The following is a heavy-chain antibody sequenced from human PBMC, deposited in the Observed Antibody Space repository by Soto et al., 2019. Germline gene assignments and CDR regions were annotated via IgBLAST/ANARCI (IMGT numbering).Heavy chain of an antibody. CDR1: GASFSGFY. Sequence: SETLSLTCAVSGASFSGFYWSWIRQSPGKGLEWIGEIDHSGITNHNTALKSRATMSVATSKNQFSLKLRSVTAADTAVYYCARGVSVTLAVQGGAPDKNYFDSGSQGTLVTVSS. CDR2: IDHSGIT. CDR3: ARGVSVTLAVQGGAPDKNYFDS. V-gene: IGHV4-34*04. D-gene: IGHD1-26*01. J-gene: IGHJ4*02.